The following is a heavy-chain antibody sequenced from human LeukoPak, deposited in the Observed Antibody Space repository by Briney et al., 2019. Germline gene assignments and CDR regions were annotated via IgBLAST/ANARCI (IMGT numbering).Heavy chain of an antibody. J-gene: IGHJ3*02. CDR2: IYSGGST. Sequence: GGSLRLSCAASGFTVSSNYMSWVRQAPGKGLEWVSVIYSGGSTYYADSVKGRFTISRDNSKNTLYLQMNSLRAEDTAVYYCARGNGGYYRPIGTEDAFDIWGQGTMVTVSS. V-gene: IGHV3-53*01. D-gene: IGHD3-3*01. CDR3: ARGNGGYYRPIGTEDAFDI. CDR1: GFTVSSNY.